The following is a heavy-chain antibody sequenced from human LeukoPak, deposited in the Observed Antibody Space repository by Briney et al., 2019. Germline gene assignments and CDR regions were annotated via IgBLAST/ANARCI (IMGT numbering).Heavy chain of an antibody. Sequence: ASVKVSCKASGYTFTNYDINWVRQATGQGPEWMGWMNPKSGSTGYAQKFQGRVTMTRNTSISTAYMELSSLRSDDTAVYYCARDQDIVVVVAALRQREMGGFDPWGRGTLVTVSS. CDR2: MNPKSGST. CDR1: GYTFTNYD. D-gene: IGHD2-15*01. CDR3: ARDQDIVVVVAALRQREMGGFDP. V-gene: IGHV1-8*01. J-gene: IGHJ5*02.